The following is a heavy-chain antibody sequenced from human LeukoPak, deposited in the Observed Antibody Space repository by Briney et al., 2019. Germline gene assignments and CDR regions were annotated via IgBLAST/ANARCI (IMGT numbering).Heavy chain of an antibody. Sequence: GSLRLSCAASGFTFSSYSMNWVRQAPGKGLQWVSSISSSSSYIYYADSVKGRFTISRDNAKNTLYLQMNSLRAEDTAVYYCARVGYDIDINYGMDVWGQGTTVTVSS. V-gene: IGHV3-21*01. D-gene: IGHD3-9*01. CDR3: ARVGYDIDINYGMDV. CDR2: ISSSSSYI. J-gene: IGHJ6*02. CDR1: GFTFSSYS.